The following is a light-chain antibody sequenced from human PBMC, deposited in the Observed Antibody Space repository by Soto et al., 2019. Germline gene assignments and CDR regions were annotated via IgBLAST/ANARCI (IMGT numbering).Light chain of an antibody. J-gene: IGKJ4*01. Sequence: EIVMTQSPATLSVSPGERATLSCRASQSVSRNVAWYQQKPGQAPRLLIFDASTRATGIPARFSGSGSGAEFTLTISSLQPEDFATYYCQQGYSFPVTFGGGTKVEIK. V-gene: IGKV3-15*01. CDR2: DAS. CDR1: QSVSRN. CDR3: QQGYSFPVT.